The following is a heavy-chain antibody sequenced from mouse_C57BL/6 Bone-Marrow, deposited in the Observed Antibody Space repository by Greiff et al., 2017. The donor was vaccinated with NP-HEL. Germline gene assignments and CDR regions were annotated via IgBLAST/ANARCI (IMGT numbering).Heavy chain of an antibody. CDR1: GFTFSSYA. J-gene: IGHJ4*01. CDR3: ARDDYYGSSYLYYYAMDY. Sequence: EVKLVESGGGLVKPGGSLKLSCAASGFTFSSYAMSWVRQTPEKRLECVATISDGGSYTYYPDNVKGRFTISRDNAKNNLYLQMSHLKSEDTAMYYCARDDYYGSSYLYYYAMDYWGQGTSVTVSS. D-gene: IGHD1-1*01. CDR2: ISDGGSYT. V-gene: IGHV5-4*03.